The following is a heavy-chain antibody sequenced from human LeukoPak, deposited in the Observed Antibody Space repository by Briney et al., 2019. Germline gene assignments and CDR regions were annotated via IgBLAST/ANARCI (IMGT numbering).Heavy chain of an antibody. V-gene: IGHV4-31*03. J-gene: IGHJ4*02. CDR3: ARSQKDSGYASRHFDY. CDR2: IYYSGST. D-gene: IGHD5-12*01. CDR1: GGSISSGGYY. Sequence: PSETLSLTCTVSGGSISSGGYYWSWIRQHPGKGLEWIGYIYYSGSTYYNPSLKSRVTISVDTSKNQFSLKLSSVTAADTAVYYCARSQKDSGYASRHFDYWGQGTLVTVSS.